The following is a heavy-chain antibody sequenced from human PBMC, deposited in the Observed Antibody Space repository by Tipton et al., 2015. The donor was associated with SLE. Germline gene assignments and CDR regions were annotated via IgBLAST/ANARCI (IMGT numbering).Heavy chain of an antibody. Sequence: TLSLTCTVSGGSISSSSYYWGWIRQPPGKGLEWIGSIYYSGSTYYNPSLKSRVTISVDTSKNQFSLKLSSVAAADTAVYYCARGEWLVREGFDPWGQGTLVTVSS. CDR1: GGSISSSSYY. J-gene: IGHJ5*02. V-gene: IGHV4-39*07. D-gene: IGHD6-19*01. CDR2: IYYSGST. CDR3: ARGEWLVREGFDP.